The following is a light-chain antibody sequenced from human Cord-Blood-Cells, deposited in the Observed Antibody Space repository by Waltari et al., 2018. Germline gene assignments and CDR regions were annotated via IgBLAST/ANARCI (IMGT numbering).Light chain of an antibody. V-gene: IGKV2-30*01. J-gene: IGKJ4*01. CDR1: QSLVYSDGNTY. CDR3: MQGTRSPLT. CDR2: TVS. Sequence: DVVMTQSPLSLPVTLGRQASIPCRSSQSLVYSDGNTYSNWFQQSPGQSPRRLIHTVSSPDSGVADRFSGSGSGTDFTLKISRVYAEDVVVYYCMQGTRSPLTFGGGTKVEIK.